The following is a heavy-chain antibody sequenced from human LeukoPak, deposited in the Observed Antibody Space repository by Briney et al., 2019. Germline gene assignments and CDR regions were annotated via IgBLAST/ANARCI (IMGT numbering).Heavy chain of an antibody. J-gene: IGHJ4*02. D-gene: IGHD3-22*01. V-gene: IGHV1-2*02. Sequence: GASVTVSCKASGYTFTGYYVHWVRQAPGQGLEWMGWINPNSGGTNYAQKFQGRVTMTRDTSMSTANMELSRLRSDDTAVYYCARGASYYYDSSGYSDYWGQGTLVTVSS. CDR2: INPNSGGT. CDR3: ARGASYYYDSSGYSDY. CDR1: GYTFTGYY.